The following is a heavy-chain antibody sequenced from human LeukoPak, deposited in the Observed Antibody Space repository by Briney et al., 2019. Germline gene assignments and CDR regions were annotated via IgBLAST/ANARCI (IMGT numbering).Heavy chain of an antibody. V-gene: IGHV3-13*04. CDR2: IGTAGDT. CDR3: ARDLGASSTSRYYYGMDV. Sequence: GGSLRLSCAASGFTFSSYDMHWVRQATGKGLEWVSAIGTAGDTYYPGSVKGRFTISRENAKNSLYLQMNSLRAGDTAVYYCARDLGASSTSRYYYGMDVWGQGTTVTVSS. CDR1: GFTFSSYD. D-gene: IGHD2-2*01. J-gene: IGHJ6*02.